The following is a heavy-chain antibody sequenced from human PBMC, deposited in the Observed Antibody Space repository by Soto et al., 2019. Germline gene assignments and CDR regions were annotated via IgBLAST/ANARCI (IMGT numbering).Heavy chain of an antibody. CDR2: ISWNSGSI. CDR3: AKESIAVAGSPVPYYYYYMDV. D-gene: IGHD6-19*01. Sequence: GGSLRLSCAASGFTFDDYAMHWVRQAPGKGLEWVSGISWNSGSIGYADSVKGRFTISRDNAKNSLYLQMNSLRAEDTALYYCAKESIAVAGSPVPYYYYYMDVWGKGTTVTVSS. CDR1: GFTFDDYA. J-gene: IGHJ6*03. V-gene: IGHV3-9*01.